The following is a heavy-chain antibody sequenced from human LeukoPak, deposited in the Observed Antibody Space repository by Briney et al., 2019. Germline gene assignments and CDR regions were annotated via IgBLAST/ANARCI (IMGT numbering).Heavy chain of an antibody. J-gene: IGHJ4*02. CDR3: ARGPSGYHNT. V-gene: IGHV3-21*01. Sequence: GGSLRLSCAASGFTFSTYSMNWVRQAPGKGLEWVSSISSSSSYIYYANSVKGRFTISRDNSKNTLYLQMNSLRAEDTAVYYCARGPSGYHNTGGQGTLVTVSS. CDR1: GFTFSTYS. D-gene: IGHD5-12*01. CDR2: ISSSSSYI.